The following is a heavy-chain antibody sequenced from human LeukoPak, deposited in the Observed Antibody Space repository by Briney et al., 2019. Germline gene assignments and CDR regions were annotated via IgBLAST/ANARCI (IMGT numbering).Heavy chain of an antibody. CDR2: ITWNSDRI. Sequence: GGSLRLSCAASGFTFDDYAMHWVRQAPGKGLEWVSGITWNSDRIGYADSVKGRFTISRDNAKNTLFLQMNSLRAEDTAVYYCAKEVRGDAFDIWGQGTMVTVSS. J-gene: IGHJ3*02. CDR3: AKEVRGDAFDI. D-gene: IGHD3-16*01. CDR1: GFTFDDYA. V-gene: IGHV3-9*01.